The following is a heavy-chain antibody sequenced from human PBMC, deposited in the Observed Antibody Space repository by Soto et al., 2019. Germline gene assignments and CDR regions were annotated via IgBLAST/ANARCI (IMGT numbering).Heavy chain of an antibody. CDR3: ARVNYYDSSGQLAAFDI. V-gene: IGHV3-30-3*01. Sequence: GGALRVSCTATGFTFSSYAMHWVRQAPGKGLEWVAVISYDGSNKYYADSVKGRFTISRDNSKNTLYLQMNSLRAEDTAVYYCARVNYYDSSGQLAAFDIWGQGTMVTVTS. CDR2: ISYDGSNK. CDR1: GFTFSSYA. D-gene: IGHD3-22*01. J-gene: IGHJ3*02.